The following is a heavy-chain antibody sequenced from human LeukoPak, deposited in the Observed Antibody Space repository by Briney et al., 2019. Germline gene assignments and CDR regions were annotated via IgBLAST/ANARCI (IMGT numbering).Heavy chain of an antibody. V-gene: IGHV4-34*01. CDR3: ARGGDDILIGTPRRFDY. D-gene: IGHD3-9*01. Sequence: SETLSLTCAVYGGSFSGYYWSWIRQPPGKGLEWIGEINHSGSTNYNPSLKSRVTISVDTSKNQFSLKLSSVTAADTAVYYCARGGDDILIGTPRRFDYWGQGTLVTVSS. CDR1: GGSFSGYY. CDR2: INHSGST. J-gene: IGHJ4*02.